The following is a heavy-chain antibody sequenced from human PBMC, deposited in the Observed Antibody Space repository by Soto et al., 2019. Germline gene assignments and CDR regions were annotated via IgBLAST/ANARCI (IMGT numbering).Heavy chain of an antibody. V-gene: IGHV4-30-2*01. D-gene: IGHD6-19*01. CDR2: ISHSGST. CDR3: ARGGLLPDY. CDR1: GGSLSSGGYS. J-gene: IGHJ4*02. Sequence: PSETLSLTCAVSGGSLSSGGYSWSLIRQPPGKGLEWIGYISHSGSTYYNPSLKSRVTISVDRSKNQFSLKLSSVTAADTAVYYCARGGLLPDYWGQGTLVTVSS.